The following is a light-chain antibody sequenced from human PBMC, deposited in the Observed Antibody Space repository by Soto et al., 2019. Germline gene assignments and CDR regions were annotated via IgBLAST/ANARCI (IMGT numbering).Light chain of an antibody. CDR2: EAT. CDR1: SSDVGGYKL. CDR3: CSYAGDSTWV. J-gene: IGLJ3*02. Sequence: QSALTQPASVSGSPGQSITISCSGTSSDVGGYKLVSWYQQYSGKAPKLIIYEATKRPSGVSNRFSGSKSGNTASLTISGLQAEDEADYYCCSYAGDSTWVFGGGTKLTVL. V-gene: IGLV2-23*01.